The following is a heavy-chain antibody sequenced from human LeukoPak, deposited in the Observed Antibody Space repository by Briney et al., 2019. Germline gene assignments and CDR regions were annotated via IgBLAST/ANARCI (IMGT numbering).Heavy chain of an antibody. CDR1: GYTFSDYA. CDR3: ARDASVYYYGSGRGGMDV. Sequence: GGSLRLSCAASGYTFSDYAMHWVRQAPGKGLEWVALISYDGSNESYEDSVKGRFTISRDSSKNTLYLQMGSLRAEDMAVYYCARDASVYYYGSGRGGMDVWGQGTTVTVSS. J-gene: IGHJ6*02. V-gene: IGHV3-30*14. CDR2: ISYDGSNE. D-gene: IGHD3-10*01.